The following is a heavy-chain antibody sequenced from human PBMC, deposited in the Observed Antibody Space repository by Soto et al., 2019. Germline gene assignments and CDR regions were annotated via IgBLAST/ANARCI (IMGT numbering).Heavy chain of an antibody. J-gene: IGHJ6*02. CDR3: ARDRVLRFLEWLPYYGMDV. D-gene: IGHD3-3*01. V-gene: IGHV3-48*02. Sequence: GGSLRLSCAASGFTFSYYSMNWVRQAPGKGLDWVSYISSSSYTIYYADSVKGRFTISRDNAKNSLYLQMNSLRDEDTAVYYCARDRVLRFLEWLPYYGMDVWGQGTTVTVSS. CDR1: GFTFSYYS. CDR2: ISSSSYTI.